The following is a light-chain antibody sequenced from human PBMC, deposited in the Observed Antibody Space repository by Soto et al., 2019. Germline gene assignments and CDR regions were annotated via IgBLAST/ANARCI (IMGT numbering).Light chain of an antibody. V-gene: IGKV3-15*01. CDR1: QSVSSD. CDR2: AAS. Sequence: EIVMTQSPATLSVSPGERATVSCRASQSVSSDLAWYQQKPGQTPSLLIYAASTRATGIPARFSGSGSGTEFTLTISSLQSEDFAVYYCQQYGSWPRTFGQGTKVEI. J-gene: IGKJ1*01. CDR3: QQYGSWPRT.